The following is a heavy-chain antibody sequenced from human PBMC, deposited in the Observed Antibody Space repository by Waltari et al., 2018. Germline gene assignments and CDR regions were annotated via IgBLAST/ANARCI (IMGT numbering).Heavy chain of an antibody. CDR1: GFSFRSYA. J-gene: IGHJ1*01. D-gene: IGHD2-2*01. V-gene: IGHV3-30*01. Sequence: QVQLVESWGGVVQPGGSLRLSWGGSGFSFRSYAMHWVRQAPGKGREWVIVIFLDGSVKCYADSVKDRFTVSRDNSKDTLYLEMHRLRAEETGVYYCAKAEYPTSQPRIKEYFQHWGQGTLVTVSS. CDR2: IFLDGSVK. CDR3: AKAEYPTSQPRIKEYFQH.